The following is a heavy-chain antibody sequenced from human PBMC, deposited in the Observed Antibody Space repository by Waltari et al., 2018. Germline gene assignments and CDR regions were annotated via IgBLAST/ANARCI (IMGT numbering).Heavy chain of an antibody. D-gene: IGHD3-9*01. V-gene: IGHV4-59*02. Sequence: QVQLQESGPGLVKPSETLSLTCTVSGGSVSSYYWSWIRQPPGKGLEWIGHIYYSGSTNYNPCLQRRLTMSVDTSKNQFSLKLSSVTAADTAVYYCARDTMSDYDILTGHSRTSAFDIWGQGTMVTVSS. CDR1: GGSVSSYY. CDR3: ARDTMSDYDILTGHSRTSAFDI. CDR2: IYYSGST. J-gene: IGHJ3*02.